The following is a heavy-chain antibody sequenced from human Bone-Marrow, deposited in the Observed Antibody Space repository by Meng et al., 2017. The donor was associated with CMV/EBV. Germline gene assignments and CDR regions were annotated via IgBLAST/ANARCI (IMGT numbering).Heavy chain of an antibody. CDR2: INPNSGGT. D-gene: IGHD3-3*01. J-gene: IGHJ5*02. V-gene: IGHV1-2*02. Sequence: ASVKVSCKASGYTFTGYYMHWVRQAPGQGLEWMGWINPNSGGTNHAQKFQGRVTMTRDTSISTAYMELSRLRSDGTAVYYCAKDRAPVLRFLERPKTNWFDPWGQGTLVTVSS. CDR1: GYTFTGYY. CDR3: AKDRAPVLRFLERPKTNWFDP.